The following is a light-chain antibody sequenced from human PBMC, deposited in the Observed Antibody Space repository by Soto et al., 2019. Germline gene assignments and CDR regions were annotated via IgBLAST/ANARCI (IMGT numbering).Light chain of an antibody. CDR1: QAISKC. V-gene: IGKV1-27*01. Sequence: DIQMTQSPSSLSASMGDRVAITCRASQAISKCLAWYQQTPGKPHQLLIYAASTMQSGVPSRFSGSGSGTDFTLTISGLQHEDLATYYCQSYNTARPTFGQGTRLEIK. J-gene: IGKJ5*01. CDR3: QSYNTARPT. CDR2: AAS.